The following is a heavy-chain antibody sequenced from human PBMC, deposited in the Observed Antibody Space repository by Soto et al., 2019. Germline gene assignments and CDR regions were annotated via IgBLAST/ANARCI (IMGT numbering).Heavy chain of an antibody. D-gene: IGHD6-6*01. J-gene: IGHJ6*02. CDR2: IIPIFGTA. CDR3: ARDPSSIAARRGYYYYGMDV. CDR1: GGTFSSYA. V-gene: IGHV1-69*01. Sequence: QVQLVQSGAEVKKPGSSVKVSCKASGGTFSSYAISWVRQAPGQGLEWMGGIIPIFGTANYAQKFQGRVTITADESTITAYMELSSLRSEDTAVYYCARDPSSIAARRGYYYYGMDVWGQGTTVTVSS.